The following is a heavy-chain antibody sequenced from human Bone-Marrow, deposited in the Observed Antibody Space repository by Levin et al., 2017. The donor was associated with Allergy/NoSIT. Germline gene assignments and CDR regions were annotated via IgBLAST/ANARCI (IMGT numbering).Heavy chain of an antibody. CDR1: GGSLSGYF. CDR3: ASGEPIRGYSSGVWVEYAYLDT. D-gene: IGHD5-18*01. CDR2: INHRGIT. V-gene: IGHV4-34*01. Sequence: SETLSLNCAVYGGSLSGYFWTWVRQPPGKGLEWIGEINHRGITKYNPSLKSRVTISEDTSKHQLSLKMDSVTAADTAVYYWASGEPIRGYSSGVWVEYAYLDTWGQGTLVSVSA. J-gene: IGHJ5*02.